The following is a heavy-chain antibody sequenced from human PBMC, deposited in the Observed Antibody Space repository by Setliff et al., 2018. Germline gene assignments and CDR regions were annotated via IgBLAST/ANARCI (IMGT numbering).Heavy chain of an antibody. CDR2: INWNGVSI. CDR1: GFSFHDYG. D-gene: IGHD2-21*02. CDR3: AKCGGDHCCPLNYYQYMDV. Sequence: GGSLRLSCAVSGFSFHDYGMGWVRQAPGKGLEWVSSINWNGVSIGYADSVKGRFTVSRDNAKNTLYLQMNSPRDEDTAVYYCAKCGGDHCCPLNYYQYMDVWGKGTTVTVSS. J-gene: IGHJ6*03. V-gene: IGHV3-20*04.